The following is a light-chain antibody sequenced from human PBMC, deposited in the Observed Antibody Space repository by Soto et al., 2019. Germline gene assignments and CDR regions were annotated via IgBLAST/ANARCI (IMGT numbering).Light chain of an antibody. CDR2: GAF. CDR3: QQYGSSGT. V-gene: IGKV3-20*01. CDR1: QSISSTY. Sequence: EIVLTQSPGTLSLSPGERATLSCRASQSISSTYLAWYQQKPGQAPRLLIYGAFSRATGIPDRFSGSGSGTDFTLTIHRLEPEDFAVYYCQQYGSSGTFGQGTKVDIK. J-gene: IGKJ1*01.